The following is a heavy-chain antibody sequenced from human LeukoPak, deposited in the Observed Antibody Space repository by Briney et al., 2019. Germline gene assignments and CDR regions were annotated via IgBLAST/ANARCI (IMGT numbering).Heavy chain of an antibody. V-gene: IGHV1-18*01. CDR1: GYTFTSYG. CDR2: ISAYNGNT. J-gene: IGHJ4*02. D-gene: IGHD3-22*01. Sequence: ASVKASCKASGYTFTSYGISWVRQAPGQGLEWMGWISAYNGNTNYAQKLQGRVTMTTDTSTSTAYMELRSLRSDDTAVYYCARDRSYYYDSSGYLDYWGQRTLVTVSS. CDR3: ARDRSYYYDSSGYLDY.